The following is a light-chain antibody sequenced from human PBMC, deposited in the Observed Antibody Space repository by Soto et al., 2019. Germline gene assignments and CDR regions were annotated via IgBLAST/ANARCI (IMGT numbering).Light chain of an antibody. J-gene: IGKJ2*01. CDR2: DAS. Sequence: IQMTQCPSSQSASVVYRVTITCQASRDIDNYLNWYQQKPGKAPNLLIYDASNLETGVPLRFSGSRSGTHFTLTISSLQPEDIGTYYCHQYDNRPFTFGQGTKVDIK. V-gene: IGKV1-33*01. CDR1: RDIDNY. CDR3: HQYDNRPFT.